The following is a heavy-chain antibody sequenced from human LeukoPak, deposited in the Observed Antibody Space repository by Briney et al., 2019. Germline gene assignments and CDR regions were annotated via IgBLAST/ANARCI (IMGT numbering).Heavy chain of an antibody. J-gene: IGHJ4*02. Sequence: HPGGSLRLSCAASGFTFSSYAMSWVRQAPGKGLEWVSYISSSSSTIYYADSVKGRFTISRDNDKNSLYLQMNSLRAEDTAVYYCARDGAEDLWFGGVKPDYWGQGTLVTVSS. CDR1: GFTFSSYA. D-gene: IGHD3-10*01. CDR3: ARDGAEDLWFGGVKPDY. CDR2: ISSSSSTI. V-gene: IGHV3-48*01.